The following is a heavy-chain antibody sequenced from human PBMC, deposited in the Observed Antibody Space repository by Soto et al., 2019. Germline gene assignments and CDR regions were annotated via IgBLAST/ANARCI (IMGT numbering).Heavy chain of an antibody. CDR2: VYNSGST. Sequence: QVHLQESGPGLVKPSETLSLTCNVSGGSVSDYYWSWIRLPPGKGLEWIGYVYNSGSTNYNPSLKSRVTMSVDTSKNQFSLKLSSVTAADTALYYCAGSRSVLNWLDPWGQGTLVTVSS. V-gene: IGHV4-4*08. CDR3: AGSRSVLNWLDP. J-gene: IGHJ5*02. D-gene: IGHD3-10*01. CDR1: GGSVSDYY.